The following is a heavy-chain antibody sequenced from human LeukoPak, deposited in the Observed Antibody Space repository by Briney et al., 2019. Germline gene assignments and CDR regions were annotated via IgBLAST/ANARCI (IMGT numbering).Heavy chain of an antibody. Sequence: GGSLRLSCAASGFTFSSCGMNWVRQAPGKGLEWVSSISGSSTYIYYADSVKGRFTISRDNAKNSLYLQMNSLRAEDTAVYYCARGSEWSSGVSDYWGQGTLITVSS. D-gene: IGHD3-3*01. V-gene: IGHV3-21*01. CDR3: ARGSEWSSGVSDY. CDR2: ISGSSTYI. CDR1: GFTFSSCG. J-gene: IGHJ4*02.